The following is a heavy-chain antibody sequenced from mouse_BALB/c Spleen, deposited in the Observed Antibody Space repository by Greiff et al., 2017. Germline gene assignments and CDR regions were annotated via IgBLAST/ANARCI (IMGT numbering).Heavy chain of an antibody. D-gene: IGHD2-1*01. J-gene: IGHJ4*01. V-gene: IGHV5-9-3*01. Sequence: EVKLVESGGGLVKPGGSLKLSCAASGFTFSSYAMSWVRQTPEKRLEWVATISSGGSYTYYPDSVKGRFTISRDNAKNTLYLQMSSLRSEDTAMYYCASLYGNRNYYAMDYWGQGTSVTVSS. CDR2: ISSGGSYT. CDR3: ASLYGNRNYYAMDY. CDR1: GFTFSSYA.